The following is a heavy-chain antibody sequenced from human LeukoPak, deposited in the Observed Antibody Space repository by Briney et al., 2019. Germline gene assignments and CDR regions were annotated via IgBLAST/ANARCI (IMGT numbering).Heavy chain of an antibody. Sequence: PSETLSLTCTVSGGSISSSSYYWGWIRQPPGKGLEWIGSIYYSGSTYYNPSLKSRVTISVDTSKNQFSLKLSSVTAADTAVYYCSRHMIVVVSAGAQYFQHRGQGTLVTVSS. CDR2: IYYSGST. V-gene: IGHV4-39*01. D-gene: IGHD3-22*01. J-gene: IGHJ1*01. CDR3: SRHMIVVVSAGAQYFQH. CDR1: GGSISSSSYY.